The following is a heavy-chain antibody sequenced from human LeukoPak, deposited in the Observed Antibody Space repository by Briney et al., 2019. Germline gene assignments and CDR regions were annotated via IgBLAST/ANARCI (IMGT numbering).Heavy chain of an antibody. Sequence: ASVKVSCKASGYTFTSYYMHWVRQAPGQGLEWMGIINPIGGSTSYAQKFQGRVTMTRDMSTSTVYMELSSLRSEDTAVYYCARAPSRDYSNYEGNYYYMDVWGKGTTVTVSS. CDR3: ARAPSRDYSNYEGNYYYMDV. CDR2: INPIGGST. J-gene: IGHJ6*03. D-gene: IGHD4-11*01. V-gene: IGHV1-46*01. CDR1: GYTFTSYY.